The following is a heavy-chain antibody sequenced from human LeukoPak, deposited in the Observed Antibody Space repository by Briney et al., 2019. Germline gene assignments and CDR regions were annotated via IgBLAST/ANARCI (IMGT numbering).Heavy chain of an antibody. J-gene: IGHJ4*02. D-gene: IGHD3-22*01. CDR3: ATATYGFYDSSVDY. CDR2: FDPEDGET. CDR1: GYTFTELS. Sequence: GASVKVSCKVSGYTFTELSMHWVRQAPGKGLEWMGGFDPEDGETIYAQKFQGRVTMTEDTSTDTAYMELSSLRSEDTAVYYCATATYGFYDSSVDYWGQGTLVTVSS. V-gene: IGHV1-24*01.